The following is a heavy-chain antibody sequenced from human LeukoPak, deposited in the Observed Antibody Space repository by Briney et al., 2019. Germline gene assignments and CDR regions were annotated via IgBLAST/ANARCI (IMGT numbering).Heavy chain of an antibody. D-gene: IGHD3-22*01. CDR3: AKGVARYYDSSATYYFDS. V-gene: IGHV3-23*01. CDR2: ISGSGGNT. CDR1: GFTFSSSA. J-gene: IGHJ4*02. Sequence: GGSLRLSCAASGFTFSSSAMSWVRQAPGKGLEWVSAISGSGGNTYYADSVKGRFTISRDSSKNTLYLQISSLRAEDTAVYYCAKGVARYYDSSATYYFDSWGQGTLVAVSS.